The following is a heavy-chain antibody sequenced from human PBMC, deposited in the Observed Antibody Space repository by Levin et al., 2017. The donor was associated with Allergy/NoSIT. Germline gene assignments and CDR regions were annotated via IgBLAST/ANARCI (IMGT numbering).Heavy chain of an antibody. CDR1: GFTFSSYA. D-gene: IGHD3-16*02. CDR2: ISGSGGST. CDR3: AKGGRFFWGSYRWGQDY. Sequence: SCAASGFTFSSYAMSWVRQAPGKGLEWVSAISGSGGSTYYADSVKGRFTISRDNSKNTLYLQMNSLRAEDTAVYYCAKGGRFFWGSYRWGQDYWGQGTLVTVSS. J-gene: IGHJ4*02. V-gene: IGHV3-23*01.